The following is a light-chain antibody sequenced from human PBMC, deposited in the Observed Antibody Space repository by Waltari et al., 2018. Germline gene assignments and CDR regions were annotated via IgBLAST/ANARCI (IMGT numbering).Light chain of an antibody. CDR2: GAS. J-gene: IGKJ1*01. CDR3: QHYVRLPAT. Sequence: EIVLTQSPGTLSLSPVERATLSCRASQSVSRTLAWYQQKPGQAPRLLIYGASTRATGIPERFSGGGSGTDFSLTISRLEPEDFAVYYCQHYVRLPATFGQGTKVEI. CDR1: QSVSRT. V-gene: IGKV3-20*01.